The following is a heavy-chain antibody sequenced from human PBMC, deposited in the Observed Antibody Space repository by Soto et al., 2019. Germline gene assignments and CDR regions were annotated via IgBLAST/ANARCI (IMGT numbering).Heavy chain of an antibody. CDR1: GFSLSTSGMC. CDR2: IDWDDDK. Sequence: SGPTLVNPTQTLTLTCTFSGFSLSTSGMCVSWIRQPPGKALEWLALIDWDDDKYYSTSLKTRLTISKDTSKNQVVLTMTNMDPVDTATYYCARQISHGSGSYYPTRGMDVWGQGTTVTVSS. CDR3: ARQISHGSGSYYPTRGMDV. D-gene: IGHD3-10*01. J-gene: IGHJ6*02. V-gene: IGHV2-70*01.